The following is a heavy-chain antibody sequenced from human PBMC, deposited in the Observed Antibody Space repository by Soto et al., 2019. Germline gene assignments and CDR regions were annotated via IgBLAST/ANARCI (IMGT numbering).Heavy chain of an antibody. CDR2: ISAYNGNT. V-gene: IGHV1-18*04. CDR1: GYTFTSYG. D-gene: IGHD4-17*01. Sequence: ASVKVSCKASGYTFTSYGISWVRQAPGQGLEWMGWISAYNGNTNYAQKLQGRVTMTTDTSTSTAYMELRSLRSDDTAVYYYASESPDYGDYYYYGMDVWGQGTTVTVSS. J-gene: IGHJ6*02. CDR3: ASESPDYGDYYYYGMDV.